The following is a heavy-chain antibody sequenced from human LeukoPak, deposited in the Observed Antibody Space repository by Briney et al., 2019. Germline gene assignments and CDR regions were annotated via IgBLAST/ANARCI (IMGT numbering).Heavy chain of an antibody. J-gene: IGHJ4*02. CDR3: ARGAVAGTSPLDY. D-gene: IGHD6-19*01. V-gene: IGHV4-39*07. CDR1: GGSISSSSYY. Sequence: SETLSLTCTVSGGSISSSSYYWGWIRQPPGKGLEWIGSIYYSGSTNYNPSLKSRVTISVDTSKNQFSLKLSSVTAADTAVYYCARGAVAGTSPLDYWGQGTLVTVSS. CDR2: IYYSGST.